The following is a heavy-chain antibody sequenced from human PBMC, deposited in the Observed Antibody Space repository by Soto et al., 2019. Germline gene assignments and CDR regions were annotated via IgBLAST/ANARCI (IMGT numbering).Heavy chain of an antibody. D-gene: IGHD3-10*01. CDR2: MNPFDGSR. CDR1: GYIFTSYY. CDR3: SRVDPGETSPFDH. J-gene: IGHJ4*02. V-gene: IGHV1-46*03. Sequence: QVQLVQSGAEVKKPGASVKVSCKASGYIFTSYYIHWVRQAPGQGLEWMGWMNPFDGSRMFAQSFQGRVTMTRDTSTSTVYMEVSSLRSEDTAVYYCSRVDPGETSPFDHWGQGTLVTVSS.